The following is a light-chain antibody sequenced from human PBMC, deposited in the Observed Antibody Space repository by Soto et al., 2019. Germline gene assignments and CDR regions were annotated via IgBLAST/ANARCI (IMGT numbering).Light chain of an antibody. V-gene: IGKV3-15*01. CDR3: HQYNNCPPWP. Sequence: EIVMTQSPAALSVSPGERATLSCRASQSVSSNLAWYQQKPGQAPRLLIYGASTRATGIPARFSGSGSGTEFTLTISSLQSEDYAVYYCHQYNNCPPWPFGQGTKVDIX. J-gene: IGKJ1*01. CDR1: QSVSSN. CDR2: GAS.